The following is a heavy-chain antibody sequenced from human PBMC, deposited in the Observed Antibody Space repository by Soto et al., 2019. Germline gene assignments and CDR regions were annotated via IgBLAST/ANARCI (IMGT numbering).Heavy chain of an antibody. CDR1: GFTFSSYA. J-gene: IGHJ6*02. CDR3: AKDRGHIDGMDV. Sequence: EVQLLESGGGLVQPGGSLRLSCAASGFTFSSYAMSWVRQAPGKGLEWVSAISGSGGSTYYADSVKGRFTISRDNSKTTLYLQMNSLRAEDTAVYYCAKDRGHIDGMDVWGQGTTVTVSS. D-gene: IGHD2-21*01. CDR2: ISGSGGST. V-gene: IGHV3-23*01.